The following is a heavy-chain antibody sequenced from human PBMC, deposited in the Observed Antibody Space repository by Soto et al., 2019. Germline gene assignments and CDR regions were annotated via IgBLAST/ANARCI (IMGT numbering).Heavy chain of an antibody. CDR3: AKVKTGTRGLDY. CDR2: ISGSGGST. CDR1: GFTFSSYA. J-gene: IGHJ4*02. V-gene: IGHV3-23*01. D-gene: IGHD1-1*01. Sequence: EVQLLESGGGLVQPGGSLRLSCAASGFTFSSYAMSWVRQAPGKGLEWVSAISGSGGSTYYADSVKGRFTISRDNYKNTLYLQMNSLRAEDTAVYYCAKVKTGTRGLDYWGQGTLVTVSS.